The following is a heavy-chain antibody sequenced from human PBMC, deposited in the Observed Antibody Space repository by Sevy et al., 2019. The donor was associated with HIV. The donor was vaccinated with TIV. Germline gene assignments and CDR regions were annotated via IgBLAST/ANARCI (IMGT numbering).Heavy chain of an antibody. J-gene: IGHJ5*02. CDR2: ISSSGHYI. Sequence: GGSLRLSRGASGFTFSRYSMNWVRQAPGKGLEWVSYISSSGHYIQYADSVRGRFTISRDNARDSLDLQMNSLRAEDTAVYFCVRWDYSTSGNWFDPWGQGTLVTVSS. CDR1: GFTFSRYS. V-gene: IGHV3-21*01. CDR3: VRWDYSTSGNWFDP. D-gene: IGHD6-13*01.